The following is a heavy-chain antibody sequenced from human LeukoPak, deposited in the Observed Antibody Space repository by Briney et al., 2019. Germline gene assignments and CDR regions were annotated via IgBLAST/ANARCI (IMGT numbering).Heavy chain of an antibody. D-gene: IGHD4-4*01. CDR3: ARESTSDAFDI. CDR1: GGSISYYY. V-gene: IGHV4-59*01. Sequence: SGTLSLTCTVSGGSISYYYWSWIRQPPGKGLEWIAYIYYSGSTNYNPSLKSRVTISVDTSKNQFSLRLTSVTAADTAVYYCARESTSDAFDIWGQGTMVTVSS. CDR2: IYYSGST. J-gene: IGHJ3*02.